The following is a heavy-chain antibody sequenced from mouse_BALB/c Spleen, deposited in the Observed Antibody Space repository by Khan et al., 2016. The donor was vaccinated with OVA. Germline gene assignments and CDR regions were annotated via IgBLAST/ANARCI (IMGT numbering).Heavy chain of an antibody. V-gene: IGHV1S136*01. Sequence: VQLQQSGPELVKPGASVKLSCTASGYTFTSYFIHWMKQKPGQGLEWIGYIYLFNDDTKYNEKFKGKATLTSDKSSSTAYLQLSSLTSEDSAVYYCERNHRWDVYVDYGGEGTTLIAS. D-gene: IGHD2-14*01. CDR1: GYTFTSYF. CDR2: IYLFNDDT. CDR3: ERNHRWDVYVDY. J-gene: IGHJ2*01.